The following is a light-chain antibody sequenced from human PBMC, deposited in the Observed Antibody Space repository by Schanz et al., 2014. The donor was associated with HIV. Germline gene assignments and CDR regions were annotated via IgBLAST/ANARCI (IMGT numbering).Light chain of an antibody. CDR3: QQYGSSPWT. J-gene: IGKJ1*01. Sequence: EIVLTQSPATLSVSPGERATLSCRAGQSVNNYLAWYQQKPGQAPRLLIYDASNRATGIPDRFSGSESGTDFTLTISRVEPEDYAVYYCQQYGSSPWTFGQGTRVDVK. V-gene: IGKV3-20*01. CDR1: QSVNNY. CDR2: DAS.